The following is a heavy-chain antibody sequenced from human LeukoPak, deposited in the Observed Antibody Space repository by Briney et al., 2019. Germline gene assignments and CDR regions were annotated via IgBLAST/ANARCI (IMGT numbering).Heavy chain of an antibody. CDR3: ARGRKSKDAVNWFDP. CDR2: MNPNSGNT. V-gene: IGHV1-8*01. J-gene: IGHJ5*02. Sequence: ASVKVSCKASGYTFTSYDINWVRQATGQGLEWMGWMNPNSGNTGYAQKFQGRVTMTRNTSISTAYMELSSLRSEDTAEYYCARGRKSKDAVNWFDPWGQGTLVTVSS. CDR1: GYTFTSYD. D-gene: IGHD4-11*01.